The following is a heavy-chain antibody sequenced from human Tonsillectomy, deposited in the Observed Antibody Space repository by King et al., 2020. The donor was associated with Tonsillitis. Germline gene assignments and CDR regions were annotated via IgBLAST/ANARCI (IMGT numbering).Heavy chain of an antibody. CDR3: AREGSGSYGSLRAFDI. CDR1: GYTFTGYY. J-gene: IGHJ3*02. V-gene: IGHV1-2*02. Sequence: QVQLVQSGAEVKKPGASVKVSCKASGYTFTGYYMHWVRQAPGQGLEWMGWINPNSGGTNYAQKFQGRVTMTRDTSISTVYMELSRLRSDDTAVYYCAREGSGSYGSLRAFDIWGHGTMVTVSS. CDR2: INPNSGGT. D-gene: IGHD5/OR15-5a*01.